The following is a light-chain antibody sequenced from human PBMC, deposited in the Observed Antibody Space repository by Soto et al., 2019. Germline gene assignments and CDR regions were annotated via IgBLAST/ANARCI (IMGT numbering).Light chain of an antibody. CDR1: QTIDSW. J-gene: IGKJ1*01. V-gene: IGKV1-5*03. Sequence: DIQMTQSPSTLSGSVGDRVTITCRASQTIDSWLAWYLQRPGKPPNLLIYKASTLASGVPSRFSGSGSGTEFTLTINSLQPDDFATYYCQQYHIYSGTFGQGTKVDI. CDR2: KAS. CDR3: QQYHIYSGT.